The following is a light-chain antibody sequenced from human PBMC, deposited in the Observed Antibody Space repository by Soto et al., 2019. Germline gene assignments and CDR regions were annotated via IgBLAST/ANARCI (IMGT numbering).Light chain of an antibody. CDR3: QQYDNLPLT. Sequence: DIQLTQSPPSQSASVGDRVTITCQASQDINNYLNWYQQKPGKAPKLLIYDASTLETGVPSRFSGSGSGTDFTFTISSQQPEDFATYYCQQYDNLPLTFGGGTKVEIK. J-gene: IGKJ4*01. CDR1: QDINNY. V-gene: IGKV1-33*01. CDR2: DAS.